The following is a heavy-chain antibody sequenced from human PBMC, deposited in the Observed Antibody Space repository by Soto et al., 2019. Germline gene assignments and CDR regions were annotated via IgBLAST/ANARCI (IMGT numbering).Heavy chain of an antibody. D-gene: IGHD3-10*01. J-gene: IGHJ4*02. CDR1: GGTFSSHA. Sequence: SVKVSCMASGGTFSSHAISWVRQAPGQGLEWMGGIIPIFGTAHYAQKFQGRVTITADESTSTAYMELSSLRSEDTVVYYCASVLDGVRGVIINDYWGQGTRVTVSS. CDR3: ASVLDGVRGVIINDY. CDR2: IIPIFGTA. V-gene: IGHV1-69*13.